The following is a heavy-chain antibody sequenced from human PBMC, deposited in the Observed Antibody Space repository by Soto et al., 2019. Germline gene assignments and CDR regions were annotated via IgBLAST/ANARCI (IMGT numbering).Heavy chain of an antibody. Sequence: PGGSLRLSCAASGFTFSDFYMSWIRQAPGKGLEWASYISNSGSTIYYADSLKGRFTISRDNAENSLYLQMNSLRAEDTAVYYCARLNRGYDLRDYSYYYYIDVWGMGTTVTVSS. V-gene: IGHV3-11*01. J-gene: IGHJ6*03. CDR1: GFTFSDFY. D-gene: IGHD5-12*01. CDR3: ARLNRGYDLRDYSYYYYIDV. CDR2: ISNSGSTI.